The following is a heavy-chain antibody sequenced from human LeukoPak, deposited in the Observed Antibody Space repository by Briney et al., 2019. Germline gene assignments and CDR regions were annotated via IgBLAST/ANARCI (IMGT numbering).Heavy chain of an antibody. J-gene: IGHJ5*01. Sequence: GGSLRLSCAASGFTFSNYAMQWVRQAPGKGLEWVAVISYDGTNKYYADSVKGRFIIFRDNTKNTVYLQKNSMSAEDMAVYYCARDWDWVQGVKMDSWGQGILVIVSS. CDR3: ARDWDWVQGVKMDS. D-gene: IGHD3-10*01. CDR1: GFTFSNYA. V-gene: IGHV3-30-3*01. CDR2: ISYDGTNK.